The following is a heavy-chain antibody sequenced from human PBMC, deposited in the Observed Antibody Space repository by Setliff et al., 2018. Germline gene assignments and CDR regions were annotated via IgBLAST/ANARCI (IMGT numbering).Heavy chain of an antibody. D-gene: IGHD3-22*01. CDR3: ARVNFYVSSGYYYAPEL. CDR2: INNYSFKT. CDR1: GYTFNNYG. J-gene: IGHJ4*02. V-gene: IGHV1-18*01. Sequence: GASVKVSCKASGYTFNNYGITWVRQAPGQGLEWMGWINNYSFKTTYPQKFLDRVTMTTDTSETTAYMELKNLRSDDTAVYYCARVNFYVSSGYYYAPELWGQGTLVTGSA.